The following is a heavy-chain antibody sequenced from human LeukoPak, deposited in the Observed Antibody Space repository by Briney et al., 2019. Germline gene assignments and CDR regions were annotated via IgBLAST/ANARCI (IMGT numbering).Heavy chain of an antibody. Sequence: GGSLRLSCAASGFTFSSHAMSWVRQAPGKGLEWVSSIGGSGDRTYYADSVKGRLTISRDNSKKTVYVQVNSLRADDTAVYYCVRKVIVATNYFGLWGQGTLVTVSS. CDR2: IGGSGDRT. CDR3: VRKVIVATNYFGL. V-gene: IGHV3-23*01. D-gene: IGHD2-15*01. CDR1: GFTFSSHA. J-gene: IGHJ4*02.